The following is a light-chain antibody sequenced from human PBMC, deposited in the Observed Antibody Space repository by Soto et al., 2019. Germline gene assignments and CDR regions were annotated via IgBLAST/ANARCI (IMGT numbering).Light chain of an antibody. CDR1: NSNIGNNE. J-gene: IGLJ1*01. Sequence: QSVLTQPPSVSEAPRQRVTISCSGSNSNIGNNEVSWYPQLPGTAPKLLIFYNDLLPSGVSDRFSGSKSGTSASLAISGLQSEDEADYYCASWDDSLNVYVFGTGTKLTVL. V-gene: IGLV1-36*01. CDR2: YND. CDR3: ASWDDSLNVYV.